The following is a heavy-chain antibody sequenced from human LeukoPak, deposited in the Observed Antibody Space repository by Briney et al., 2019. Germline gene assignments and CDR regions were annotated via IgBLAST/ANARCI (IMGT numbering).Heavy chain of an antibody. CDR2: ISGSGSST. V-gene: IGHV3-23*01. D-gene: IGHD3-22*01. CDR3: AKGRAGNYYYDSSDY. CDR1: GFTFSSYG. J-gene: IGHJ4*02. Sequence: HPGGSLRLSCAASGFTFSSYGMSWVRQAPGKGLEWVSAISGSGSSTYYAASVKGRFTISRDNSKNTLYLQMNGLRAEDTAVYYCAKGRAGNYYYDSSDYWGQGTLVTVSS.